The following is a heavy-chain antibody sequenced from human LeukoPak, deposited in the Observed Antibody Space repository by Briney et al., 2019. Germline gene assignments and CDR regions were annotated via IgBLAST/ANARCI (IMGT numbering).Heavy chain of an antibody. J-gene: IGHJ2*01. Sequence: PGGSLRLSCEASGFTFSTYRMNWVRQAPGKGLEWVSYISPGSSTIYYADSVKGRFTISRDNAKNSLYLQMNSLRAEDTAVYYCARDYVGIAAAYWYFDLWGRGTLVTVSS. D-gene: IGHD6-13*01. V-gene: IGHV3-48*04. CDR3: ARDYVGIAAAYWYFDL. CDR1: GFTFSTYR. CDR2: ISPGSSTI.